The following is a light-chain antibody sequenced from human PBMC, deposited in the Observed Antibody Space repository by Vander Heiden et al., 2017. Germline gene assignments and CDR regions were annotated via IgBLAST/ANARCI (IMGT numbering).Light chain of an antibody. V-gene: IGLV2-14*01. CDR1: SSDVGGHIY. CDR3: SSYTSSSTLV. CDR2: DVS. Sequence: QSALPQPASVSESPGPSITISCTGTSSDVGGHIYASWDQQHPGKAPKLMIYDVSNRPSGVSNRFSGSKSGNTASLTISGLQAEDEADYYCSSYTSSSTLVFGGGTKLTVL. J-gene: IGLJ2*01.